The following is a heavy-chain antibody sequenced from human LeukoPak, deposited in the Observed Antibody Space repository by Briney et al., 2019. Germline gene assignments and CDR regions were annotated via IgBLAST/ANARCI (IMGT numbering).Heavy chain of an antibody. V-gene: IGHV4-39*07. CDR2: IYYSGST. D-gene: IGHD7-27*01. CDR3: ARGPWGCYGMDV. J-gene: IGHJ6*02. Sequence: KPSETLSLTCTVSGGSISSSSYYRGWIRQPPGKGLEWIGSIYYSGSTYYNPSLKSRVTISVDTSKNQFSLKLSSVTAADTAVYYCARGPWGCYGMDVWGQGTTVTVSS. CDR1: GGSISSSSYY.